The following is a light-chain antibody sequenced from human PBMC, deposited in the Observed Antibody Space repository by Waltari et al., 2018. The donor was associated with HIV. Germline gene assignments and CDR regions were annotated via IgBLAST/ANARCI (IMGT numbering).Light chain of an antibody. V-gene: IGLV3-19*01. J-gene: IGLJ2*01. CDR3: NSRDSSGNHLVV. CDR1: SLRSSY. CDR2: GKN. Sequence: SSELTQDPAVSVALGQTVRITCQGDSLRSSYASWYQQKPGQAPVLVIYGKNNRPSGIPDRFSGSSSGNTASLTITGAQAEDEADYYCNSRDSSGNHLVVFGGGTKLTVL.